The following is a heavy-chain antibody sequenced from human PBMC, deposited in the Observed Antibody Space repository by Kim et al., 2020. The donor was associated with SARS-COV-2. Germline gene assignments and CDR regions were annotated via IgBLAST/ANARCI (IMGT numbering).Heavy chain of an antibody. D-gene: IGHD3-9*01. CDR3: AKDLWWGDILTGYSRLDY. CDR1: GFTFSSYG. J-gene: IGHJ4*02. Sequence: GGSLRLSCAASGFTFSSYGMHWVLQAPGKGLEWVAVISYDGSNKYYADSVKGRFTISRDNSKNTLYLQMNSLRAEDTAVYYCAKDLWWGDILTGYSRLDYWGQGTLVTVSS. CDR2: ISYDGSNK. V-gene: IGHV3-30*18.